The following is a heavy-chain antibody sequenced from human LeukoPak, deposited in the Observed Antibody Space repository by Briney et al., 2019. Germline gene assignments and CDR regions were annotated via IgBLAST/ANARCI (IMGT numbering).Heavy chain of an antibody. J-gene: IGHJ4*02. D-gene: IGHD3-10*01. CDR1: GYTFTGYY. Sequence: ASVKVSCKASGYTFTGYYMHWVRQAPGQGLEWMGWINPNSGGTNYAQKFQGRVTMTRDTSISTAYMELSRLRSDDTAVYYCARDLRITMVRGVIITNRFDYWGQGTLVTVSS. CDR2: INPNSGGT. CDR3: ARDLRITMVRGVIITNRFDY. V-gene: IGHV1-2*02.